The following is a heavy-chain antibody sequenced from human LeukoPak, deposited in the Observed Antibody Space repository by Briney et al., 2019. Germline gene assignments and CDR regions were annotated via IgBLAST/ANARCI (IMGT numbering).Heavy chain of an antibody. CDR1: GFTFSGSG. D-gene: IGHD2-2*01. CDR3: TRHSDGYQLLPSVYNWFDP. V-gene: IGHV3-73*01. J-gene: IGHJ5*02. Sequence: GGSLRRSCAAPGFTFSGSGMHWVRQASGKGRKWGRLIRSKANSYATAYAASVKGRFTISRDDSKNTAFLQMNSLKTEDTAVYYCTRHSDGYQLLPSVYNWFDPWGQGTLVTVSS. CDR2: IRSKANSYAT.